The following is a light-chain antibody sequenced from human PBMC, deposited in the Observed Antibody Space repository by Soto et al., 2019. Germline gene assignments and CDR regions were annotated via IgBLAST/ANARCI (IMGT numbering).Light chain of an antibody. Sequence: EKVMTQSPATLSVSPGERATLSCRASQSVGSNLAWYQQKPGQAPRLLIYGASTRATGIPARFSGSGSGTEFTLTISSLQSEDFAVYYCQQCDNWLRTFGQGTKVEIK. CDR2: GAS. V-gene: IGKV3-15*01. CDR1: QSVGSN. J-gene: IGKJ1*01. CDR3: QQCDNWLRT.